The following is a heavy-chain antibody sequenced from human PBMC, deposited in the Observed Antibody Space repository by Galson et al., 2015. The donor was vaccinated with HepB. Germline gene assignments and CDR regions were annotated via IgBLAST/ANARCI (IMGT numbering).Heavy chain of an antibody. Sequence: SLRLSCAASGFISSSYWMHWVRQAPGKGLVWVSRTNPDGSITTYADSVKARFTISRDSAKNTLYLQMFGLRDEDTAVYYCTRYPYGDPNYDPWGQGTLVRVSS. CDR2: TNPDGSIT. V-gene: IGHV3-74*01. J-gene: IGHJ5*02. CDR3: TRYPYGDPNYDP. D-gene: IGHD4-17*01. CDR1: GFISSSYW.